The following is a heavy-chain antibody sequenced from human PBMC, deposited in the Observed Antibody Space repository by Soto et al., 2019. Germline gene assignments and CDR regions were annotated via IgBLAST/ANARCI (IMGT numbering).Heavy chain of an antibody. D-gene: IGHD1-26*01. CDR3: ARGVGRYGSNLDY. V-gene: IGHV4-59*01. Sequence: VQLQESGPGLVKSSDTMSLTCTVSGGSISSYCWIWVRQPPGEGLEGIANICNSGGTNYNPSLKSRVVISVDTSRNQFSLKLSSVTAADTAVYYCARGVGRYGSNLDYWGQGTRVTVSS. CDR2: ICNSGGT. J-gene: IGHJ4*02. CDR1: GGSISSYC.